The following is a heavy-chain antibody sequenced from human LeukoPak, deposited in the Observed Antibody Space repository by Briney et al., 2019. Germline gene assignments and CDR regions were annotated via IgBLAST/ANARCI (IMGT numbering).Heavy chain of an antibody. J-gene: IGHJ6*03. D-gene: IGHD6-25*01. V-gene: IGHV3-74*01. Sequence: GGSLRLSCAASGFTFSSYWMHWVRQGPGKGLVWVSRINVDGSTTHYADSVKGRFTISRDNAKNTLYLQMNSLRAEDTAVYYCARVMVSGQRHMDVWGKGTTVTVSS. CDR3: ARVMVSGQRHMDV. CDR2: INVDGSTT. CDR1: GFTFSSYW.